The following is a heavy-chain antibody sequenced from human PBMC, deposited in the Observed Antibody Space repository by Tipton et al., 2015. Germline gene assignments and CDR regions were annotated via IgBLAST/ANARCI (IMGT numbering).Heavy chain of an antibody. V-gene: IGHV4-4*07. CDR1: GGSISGSH. Sequence: TLSLTCTVSGGSISGSHWYWFRQPAGKGLEWIGGVSTSGSTNYNSSLKSRVTTSVDTSKNQFSLRLSSVTAADTAVYYCAREPGVGVNPYDAFDIWGRGTMVTVSS. J-gene: IGHJ3*02. CDR3: AREPGVGVNPYDAFDI. D-gene: IGHD3-3*01. CDR2: VSTSGST.